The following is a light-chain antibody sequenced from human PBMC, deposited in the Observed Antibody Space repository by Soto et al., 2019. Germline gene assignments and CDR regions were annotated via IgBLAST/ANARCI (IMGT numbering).Light chain of an antibody. CDR2: KVS. V-gene: IGKV1-5*03. Sequence: DIQMTQSPSTLSASVGDRVTITCRASQSISSWLAWYQQKPGKAPKLLIYKVSSVESGVPSRFSGSGSGTEFTLTIISLQPEDFATDYCQQYNSYSPEYTFGQGTKLEIK. J-gene: IGKJ2*01. CDR1: QSISSW. CDR3: QQYNSYSPEYT.